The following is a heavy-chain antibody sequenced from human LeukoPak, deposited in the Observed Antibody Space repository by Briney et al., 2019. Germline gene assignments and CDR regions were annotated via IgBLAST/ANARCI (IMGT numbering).Heavy chain of an antibody. CDR2: INHSGST. CDR1: GGSFSGYY. J-gene: IGHJ3*02. Sequence: PSETLSLTCAASGGSFSGYYWSWIRQPPGKGLERIGEINHSGSTNYNPSLKSGVTISVDTSKNQFSLKLRSVTAADTAVYYCASGGTHNWHSTGAFDIWGQGTMVTVSS. V-gene: IGHV4-34*01. CDR3: ASGGTHNWHSTGAFDI. D-gene: IGHD1-7*01.